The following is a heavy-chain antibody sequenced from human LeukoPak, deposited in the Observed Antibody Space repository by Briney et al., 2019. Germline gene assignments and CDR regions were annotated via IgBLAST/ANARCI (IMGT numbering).Heavy chain of an antibody. CDR3: ARHDSYDYVWGSYRYSWFDP. CDR2: IKHSGST. V-gene: IGHV4-34*01. CDR1: VGSFSGYY. Sequence: SETLSLTCAVYVGSFSGYYWGWIRQPPVKGLEWIGVIKHSGSTNYNPSLKSRVTISVDTSKNQFSLKLSSVTAADTAVYYCARHDSYDYVWGSYRYSWFDPWGQGTLVTVSS. J-gene: IGHJ5*02. D-gene: IGHD3-16*02.